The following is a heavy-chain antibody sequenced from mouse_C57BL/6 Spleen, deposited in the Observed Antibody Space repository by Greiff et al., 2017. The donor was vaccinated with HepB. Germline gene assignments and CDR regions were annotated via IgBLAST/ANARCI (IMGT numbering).Heavy chain of an antibody. D-gene: IGHD1-1*01. Sequence: QVTLKESGPGILQSSQTLSLTCSFSGFSLSTSGMGVSWIRQPPGKGLEWLVHSYWDDDKRNNPSLKSRLTISKDTSRNQIFLKITSVDTADTATYYCARVEYYCSLDYWGQVTTLTVSS. CDR3: ARVEYYCSLDY. V-gene: IGHV8-12*01. CDR1: GFSLSTSGMG. CDR2: SYWDDDK. J-gene: IGHJ2*01.